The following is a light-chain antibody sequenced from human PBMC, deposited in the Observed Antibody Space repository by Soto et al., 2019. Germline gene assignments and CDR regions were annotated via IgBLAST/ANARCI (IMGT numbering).Light chain of an antibody. CDR3: CSYAGSYSYV. V-gene: IGLV2-11*01. CDR1: SSDVGGYNY. CDR2: YVS. J-gene: IGLJ1*01. Sequence: QSALTQPRSVSGSPGRSVTISCTGTSSDVGGYNYVSWYQEQPGKAPKLMIYYVSKRPSGVPDRFSGSKSGNTASLTISGLQAEDEADYYCCSYAGSYSYVFGTGTKLTVL.